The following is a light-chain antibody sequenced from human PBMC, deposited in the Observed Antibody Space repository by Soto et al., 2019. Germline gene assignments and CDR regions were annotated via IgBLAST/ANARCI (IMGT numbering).Light chain of an antibody. Sequence: QSALTQPPSVSGAPGQRVTMSCTLSSSNIGAGYDVHWYQQLPGTAPKLLIYGNSNRPSGVPDRFSGSKSGTSASLAITGLQAEDEADYYCQSYDSSLSGYVFGTGTKVTVL. J-gene: IGLJ1*01. CDR1: SSNIGAGYD. CDR3: QSYDSSLSGYV. CDR2: GNS. V-gene: IGLV1-40*01.